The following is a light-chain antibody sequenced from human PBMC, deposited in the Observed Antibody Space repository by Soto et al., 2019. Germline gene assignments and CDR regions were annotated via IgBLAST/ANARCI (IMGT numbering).Light chain of an antibody. CDR1: QGIGSH. CDR2: AAS. Sequence: IQLTQSPSSLSASVGDRVTITCRASQGIGSHLAWYQQKPGEAPKLLIFAASTLQSGVPSRFSGSGSGTDFTLTISSLQAKDFATYYCQQLRTYPSTFGGGTKVEI. V-gene: IGKV1-9*01. CDR3: QQLRTYPST. J-gene: IGKJ4*01.